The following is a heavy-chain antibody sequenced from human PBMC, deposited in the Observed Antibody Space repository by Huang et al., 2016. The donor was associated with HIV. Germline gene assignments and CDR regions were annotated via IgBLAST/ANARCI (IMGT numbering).Heavy chain of an antibody. V-gene: IGHV5-51*03. J-gene: IGHJ3*01. CDR3: ARGATLTGNTNFFDV. Sequence: EVQLVQSGAEVKKPGESLKISCKGSGYTFTNSWIGWVRQMPGKGLEWMVLIYPGDSDLRYSPSFQGQVTISADKSISTAYLLWSTLEASDTAMYYCARGATLTGNTNFFDVWGQGTMVSVSS. CDR2: IYPGDSDL. D-gene: IGHD3-9*01. CDR1: GYTFTNSW.